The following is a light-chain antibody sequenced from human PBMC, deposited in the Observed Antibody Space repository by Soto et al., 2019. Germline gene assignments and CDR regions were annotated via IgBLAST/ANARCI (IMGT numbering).Light chain of an antibody. Sequence: DIQMTQSPTSLSASVGDRVTITCRASQGIRNFVAWYQQKPGKAPKRLIYAASTLQSGVPSRFSGSGSGTDVTLTLNSLQPEDVATYSCQKYSSVPVFGPGTKVELK. CDR2: AAS. CDR3: QKYSSVPV. CDR1: QGIRNF. V-gene: IGKV1-27*01. J-gene: IGKJ3*01.